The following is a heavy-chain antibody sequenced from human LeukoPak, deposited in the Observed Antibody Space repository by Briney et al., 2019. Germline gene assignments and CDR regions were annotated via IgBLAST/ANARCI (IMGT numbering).Heavy chain of an antibody. Sequence: SETLSLTCTVSGGSISSYYWSWIRQPPGKGLEWIGYIHYSGSTNYNPSLKSRVTISIDTSKNQFSLKLSSVTAADTAVYYCARQRYSGYYIELYYLDYWGQGTLVTVSS. J-gene: IGHJ4*02. CDR2: IHYSGST. V-gene: IGHV4-59*08. CDR3: ARQRYSGYYIELYYLDY. D-gene: IGHD1-26*01. CDR1: GGSISSYY.